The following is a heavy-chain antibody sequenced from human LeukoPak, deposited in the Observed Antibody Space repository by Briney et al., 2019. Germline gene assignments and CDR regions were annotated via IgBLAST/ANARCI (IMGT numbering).Heavy chain of an antibody. V-gene: IGHV1-46*01. CDR2: INPSGGST. D-gene: IGHD3-22*01. J-gene: IGHJ4*02. CDR1: GYTFTSYY. CDR3: ARVAPYDSSGYYLGY. Sequence: ASVTVSCKASGYTFTSYYMHWVRQAPGQGLEWMGLINPSGGSTSYAQKFQGRVTMTRDTSTSTVYMELSSLRSEDTAVYYCARVAPYDSSGYYLGYWGQGTLVTVSS.